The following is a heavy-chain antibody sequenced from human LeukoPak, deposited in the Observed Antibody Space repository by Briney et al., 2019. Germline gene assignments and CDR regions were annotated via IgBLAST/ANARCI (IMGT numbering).Heavy chain of an antibody. CDR1: GGSISGYY. V-gene: IGHV4-59*01. CDR2: TYYSGST. J-gene: IGHJ3*02. D-gene: IGHD3-9*01. Sequence: SETLSLTCTVSGGSISGYYWSWIRQPPGKGLEWIGYTYYSGSTNYNPSLKSRVTISVDTSKNQFSLKLSSVTAADTAVYYCAREHYDILTGLYIDAFDIWGPGTRVTVSS. CDR3: AREHYDILTGLYIDAFDI.